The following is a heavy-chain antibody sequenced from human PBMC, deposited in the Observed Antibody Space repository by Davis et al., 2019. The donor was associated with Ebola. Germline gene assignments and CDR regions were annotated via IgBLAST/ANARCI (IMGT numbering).Heavy chain of an antibody. D-gene: IGHD3-10*01. CDR1: GFTFSSNW. CDR3: STKDY. J-gene: IGHJ4*02. CDR2: IYRDGSAQ. Sequence: GESLKISCAASGFTFSSNWMHWVRQAPGKGLEWVGNIYRDGSAQNYVDSVKGRFTISRDNAKSSLFLHMSSLRVDDSAVYYCSTKDYWGRGTLVTVSS. V-gene: IGHV3-7*03.